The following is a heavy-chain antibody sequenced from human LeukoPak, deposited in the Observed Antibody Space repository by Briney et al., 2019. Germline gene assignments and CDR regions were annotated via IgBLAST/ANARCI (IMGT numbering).Heavy chain of an antibody. J-gene: IGHJ5*02. CDR2: ISYDGSNK. D-gene: IGHD3-3*01. CDR1: GFTFSSYA. CDR3: ARAIGDFWSGRNWFDP. Sequence: GGSLRLSCAASGFTFSSYAMHWVRQAPGKGLEWVAVISYDGSNKYYADSVKGRFTISRDNSKNTLYLQMNSLRAEDTAVYYCARAIGDFWSGRNWFDPWGQGTLVTVSS. V-gene: IGHV3-30-3*01.